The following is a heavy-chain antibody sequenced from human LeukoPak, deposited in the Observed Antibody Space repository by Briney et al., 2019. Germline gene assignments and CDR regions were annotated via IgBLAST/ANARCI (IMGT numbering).Heavy chain of an antibody. CDR1: GFTFSSYG. Sequence: GGSLRLSCAVSGFTFSSYGMHWVRQAPGKGLEWVAVISYDGSNKYYADSVKGRFTISRDNSKNTLYLQMNSLRAEDTAVYYCAKDHSYGDYVVIFDYWGQGTLVTVSS. V-gene: IGHV3-30*18. CDR3: AKDHSYGDYVVIFDY. J-gene: IGHJ4*02. CDR2: ISYDGSNK. D-gene: IGHD4-17*01.